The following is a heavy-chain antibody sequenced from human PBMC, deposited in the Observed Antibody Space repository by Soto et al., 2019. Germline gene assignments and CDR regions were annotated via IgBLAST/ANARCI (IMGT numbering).Heavy chain of an antibody. Sequence: QVQLVQSGAEVKKPGSSVKVSCKASGGTFSSYAISWVRQAPGQGLEWMGGIIPIFGTANYAQKFQGRVTITADESTSTAYMELSSLRSEDTAVYYCARDFTFQPTGSDAFDIWGQGTMVTVSS. V-gene: IGHV1-69*01. J-gene: IGHJ3*02. CDR1: GGTFSSYA. D-gene: IGHD1-26*01. CDR3: ARDFTFQPTGSDAFDI. CDR2: IIPIFGTA.